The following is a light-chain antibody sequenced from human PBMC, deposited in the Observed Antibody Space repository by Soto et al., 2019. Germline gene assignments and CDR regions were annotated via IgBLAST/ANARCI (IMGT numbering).Light chain of an antibody. Sequence: EIVLTQSPATLSLSPGERATLSCRASQRVSSYLAWYQQKPGQAPRLLIYDASNRATGIPARFSGSGSGTDFTLTISSLEPEDFAVYYCQQRSNWPPFTFGPGNKVDIK. CDR3: QQRSNWPPFT. V-gene: IGKV3-11*01. CDR1: QRVSSY. J-gene: IGKJ3*01. CDR2: DAS.